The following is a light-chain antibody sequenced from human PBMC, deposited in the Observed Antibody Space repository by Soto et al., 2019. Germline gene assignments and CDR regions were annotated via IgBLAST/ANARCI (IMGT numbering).Light chain of an antibody. CDR3: LQTYTVPRT. J-gene: IGKJ2*01. CDR1: QSISTS. CDR2: DAS. Sequence: DIQMTQSPSSLSASVGDRVTITCRASQSISTSLCWFQQKPGRAPKLPISDASTLQSGVPSRFSGSGFGTDFTLTISSLQPEDFAAYYCLQTYTVPRTFGQGTNLDIK. V-gene: IGKV1-39*01.